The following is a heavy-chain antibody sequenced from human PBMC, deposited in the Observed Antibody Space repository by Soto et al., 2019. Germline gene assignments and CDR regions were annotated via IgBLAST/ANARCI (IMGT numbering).Heavy chain of an antibody. D-gene: IGHD3-10*01. J-gene: IGHJ3*02. CDR2: MNPNSGNT. Sequence: QVQLVQSGAEVKKPGASVKVSCKASEYTFTSYDINWVRQATGQGLEWMVWMNPNSGNTGYAQKFQGRVTMTRNTSISTAYMELSSLRSEDTSVYYCARGINYYDSGDDAFDIWGQGTMVTVSS. V-gene: IGHV1-8*01. CDR1: EYTFTSYD. CDR3: ARGINYYDSGDDAFDI.